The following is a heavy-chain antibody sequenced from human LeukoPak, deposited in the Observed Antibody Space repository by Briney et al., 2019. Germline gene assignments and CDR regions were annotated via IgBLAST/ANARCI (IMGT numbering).Heavy chain of an antibody. CDR2: IYYSGST. Sequence: PSETLSLTCTVSGGSISSYYWSWIRQPPGKGLEWIGYIYYSGSTNYNPSLKSRVTISVDTSKNQFSLKLSSVTAADTAVYYCARGLLAAAGPYYFDYWGQGTLVTVSS. V-gene: IGHV4-59*01. D-gene: IGHD6-13*01. J-gene: IGHJ4*02. CDR1: GGSISSYY. CDR3: ARGLLAAAGPYYFDY.